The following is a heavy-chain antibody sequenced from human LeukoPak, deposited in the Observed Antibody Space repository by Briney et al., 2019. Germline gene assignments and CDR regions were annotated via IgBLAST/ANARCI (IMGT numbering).Heavy chain of an antibody. CDR1: GGSISSYY. Sequence: SETLSLTCTVSGGSISSYYWSWIRQPAGKGLEWIGRIYTSGSTNYNPSLKSRVTMSVDTSKNQFSLKLSSVTAADTAVYYCARDMGIAAAGTVNWFDPWGQGTLVTASS. J-gene: IGHJ5*02. D-gene: IGHD6-13*01. V-gene: IGHV4-4*07. CDR2: IYTSGST. CDR3: ARDMGIAAAGTVNWFDP.